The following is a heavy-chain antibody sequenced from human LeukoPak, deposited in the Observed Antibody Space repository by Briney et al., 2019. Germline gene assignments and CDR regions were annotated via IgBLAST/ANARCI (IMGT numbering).Heavy chain of an antibody. J-gene: IGHJ4*02. CDR1: GYTFTSYY. CDR3: AVRYCSGGSCYHYFDY. D-gene: IGHD2-15*01. CDR2: INPTGGST. V-gene: IGHV1-46*01. Sequence: ASVKVSCKASGYTFTSYYMHWVRQAPGQGLEWMGLINPTGGSTGYAQKFQGRVTMTRDTSISTAYMELSRLRSDDTAVYYCAVRYCSGGSCYHYFDYWGQGTLVTVSS.